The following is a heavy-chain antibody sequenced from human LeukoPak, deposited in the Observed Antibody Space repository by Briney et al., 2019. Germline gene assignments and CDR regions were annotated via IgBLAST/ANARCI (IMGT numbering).Heavy chain of an antibody. CDR3: VGSNDWFDP. CDR2: IRTTSSYR. Sequence: PGGSLRLSCAASGFTFSDYYMSWIRQAPGKGLEWISYIRTTSSYRNYTDSVKGRFTISRDNAKNSLYLQMNNLRDEDTAVYYCVGSNDWFDPWGQGTLVTVSS. CDR1: GFTFSDYY. J-gene: IGHJ5*02. V-gene: IGHV3-11*06.